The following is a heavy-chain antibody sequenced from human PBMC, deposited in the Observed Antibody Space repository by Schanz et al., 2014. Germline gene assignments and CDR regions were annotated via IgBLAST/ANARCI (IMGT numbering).Heavy chain of an antibody. V-gene: IGHV3-23*01. Sequence: EVHLLESGGGLVQPGGSLRLSCAASGFTFGDYAMTWVRQAPGKGLEWVSAINTGVNTYYADSVRGRFTMSRDNSKNTLYLQLGSLSAEDTAVYFCARDNRYYLFDYWGQGALVTVSS. CDR1: GFTFGDYA. J-gene: IGHJ4*02. D-gene: IGHD3-16*02. CDR2: INTGVNT. CDR3: ARDNRYYLFDY.